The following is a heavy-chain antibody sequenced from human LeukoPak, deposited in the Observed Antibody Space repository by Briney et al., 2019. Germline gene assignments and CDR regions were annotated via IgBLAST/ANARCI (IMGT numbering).Heavy chain of an antibody. Sequence: GASVKVSFKASGYTFTCYGISLVRQAPGQGLELMGWISAYNGNTNYAQKLQGRVTMTTDTSTSTAYMELRSVRSDDTAVYYCASCGRYSGYYYGVAFDIWDQGTMVTVSS. CDR2: ISAYNGNT. D-gene: IGHD3-22*01. J-gene: IGHJ3*02. CDR1: GYTFTCYG. CDR3: ASCGRYSGYYYGVAFDI. V-gene: IGHV1-18*01.